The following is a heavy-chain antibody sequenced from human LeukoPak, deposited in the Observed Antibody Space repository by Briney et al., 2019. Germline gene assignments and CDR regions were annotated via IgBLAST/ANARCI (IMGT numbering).Heavy chain of an antibody. CDR1: GYTFTGYY. Sequence: ASVKVSCKASGYTFTGYYMHWVRQAPGQGLEWMGWINPNSGGTNYAQKFQGRVTMTRDTSISTAYMELSRLRSDDTAVYYCARDWVKHYYYMDVWGKGTTVTVSS. V-gene: IGHV1-2*02. CDR2: INPNSGGT. CDR3: ARDWVKHYYYMDV. J-gene: IGHJ6*03. D-gene: IGHD3-16*01.